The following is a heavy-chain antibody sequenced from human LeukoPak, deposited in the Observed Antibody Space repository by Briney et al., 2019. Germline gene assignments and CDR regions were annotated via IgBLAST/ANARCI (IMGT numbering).Heavy chain of an antibody. Sequence: ASVKVSCKASGYTFTSYGISWVRQAPGQGLEWMGWVSAYADDTNYVQKFQGRVTMTTDTSTSTAYMELRSLRSDDTAVYYCARDCIGCHGFDYWGQGTLVTVSS. V-gene: IGHV1-18*01. CDR3: ARDCIGCHGFDY. J-gene: IGHJ4*02. CDR1: GYTFTSYG. D-gene: IGHD2-15*01. CDR2: VSAYADDT.